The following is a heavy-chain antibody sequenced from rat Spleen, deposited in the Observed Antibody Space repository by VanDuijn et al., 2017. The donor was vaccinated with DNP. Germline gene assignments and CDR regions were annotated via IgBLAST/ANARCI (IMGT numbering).Heavy chain of an antibody. D-gene: IGHD1-11*01. J-gene: IGHJ2*01. CDR3: ARGGIADPFHY. CDR1: GYSITSSYR. V-gene: IGHV3-3*01. Sequence: EVQLQESGPGLVKPSQSLSLTCSVTGYSITSSYRWNWIRKFPGNKLEWMGYINSAGSTNYNPSLKSRISITRDTSKNQFFLQVNSVTTEDTATYYCARGGIADPFHYWGQGVMVTVSS. CDR2: INSAGST.